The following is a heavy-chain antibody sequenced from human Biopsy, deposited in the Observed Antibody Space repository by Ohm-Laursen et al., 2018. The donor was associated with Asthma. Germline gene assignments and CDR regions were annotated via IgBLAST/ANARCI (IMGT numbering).Heavy chain of an antibody. CDR1: GGSISSFY. V-gene: IGHV4-59*07. Sequence: SDTLFLTCSVYGGSISSFYWSWIRQSPEKGLERMGHVYWTGSTNYNPSLKSRITMSVDTSKNRMFLELTSVTAADTAIYYCVRAVRNEQWLAPFDYWGQGKPVTVSS. J-gene: IGHJ4*02. D-gene: IGHD6-19*01. CDR2: VYWTGST. CDR3: VRAVRNEQWLAPFDY.